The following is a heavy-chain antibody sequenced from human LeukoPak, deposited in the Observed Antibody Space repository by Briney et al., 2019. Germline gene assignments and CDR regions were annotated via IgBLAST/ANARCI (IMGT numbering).Heavy chain of an antibody. J-gene: IGHJ4*02. V-gene: IGHV4-38-2*02. D-gene: IGHD3-3*01. CDR2: IYHSGST. CDR3: ARYGSGYYPFDY. CDR1: GYSISSGYY. Sequence: PSETLSLTCTVSGYSISSGYYWGWIRQPPGKGLEWIGSIYHSGSTYYNPSLKSRVTISVDTSKNQFSLKLSSVTAADTAVYYCARYGSGYYPFDYWGQGTLVTVPS.